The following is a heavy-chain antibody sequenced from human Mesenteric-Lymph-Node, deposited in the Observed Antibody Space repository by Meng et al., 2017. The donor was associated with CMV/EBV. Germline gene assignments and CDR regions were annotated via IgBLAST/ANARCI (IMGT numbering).Heavy chain of an antibody. CDR3: VCLVGDYESTMDV. CDR1: GYTFTSYG. V-gene: IGHV1-46*01. J-gene: IGHJ6*02. CDR2: INPSGGST. D-gene: IGHD1-26*01. Sequence: ASVKVSCKASGYTFTSYGISWVRQAPGQGLEWMGIINPSGGSTSYAQKFQGRVTMTRDTSTSTVYMELSSLRSEDTAVYYCVCLVGDYESTMDVWGQGTTVTVSS.